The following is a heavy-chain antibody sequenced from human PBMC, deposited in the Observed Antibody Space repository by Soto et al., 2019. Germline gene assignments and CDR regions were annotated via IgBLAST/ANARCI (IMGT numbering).Heavy chain of an antibody. Sequence: GGSLRLSCAASGFTFSSYAMSWVRQAPGKGLEWVSAISGSGGSTYYADSVKGRFTISRDNSKNTLYLQMNSLRAEDTAVYYCAKTPSWYGDKRLLDYWGQGTLVTVSS. J-gene: IGHJ4*02. V-gene: IGHV3-23*01. CDR1: GFTFSSYA. CDR2: ISGSGGST. D-gene: IGHD4-17*01. CDR3: AKTPSWYGDKRLLDY.